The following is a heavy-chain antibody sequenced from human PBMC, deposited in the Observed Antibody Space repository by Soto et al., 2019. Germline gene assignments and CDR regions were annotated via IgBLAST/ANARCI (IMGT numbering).Heavy chain of an antibody. CDR2: INPNSGGT. CDR3: ARDQDVVVVAATGPFGYYYYGMDV. J-gene: IGHJ6*02. Sequence: ASVKVSCKASGGTFDSYVISWLRQAPGQGLEWMGWINPNSGGTNYAQKFQGRVTMTRDTSISTAYMELSRLRSDDTAVYYCARDQDVVVVAATGPFGYYYYGMDVWGQGTTVTVSS. V-gene: IGHV1-2*02. D-gene: IGHD2-15*01. CDR1: GGTFDSYV.